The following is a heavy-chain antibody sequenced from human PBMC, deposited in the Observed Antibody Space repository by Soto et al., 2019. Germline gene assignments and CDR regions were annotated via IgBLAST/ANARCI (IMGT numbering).Heavy chain of an antibody. V-gene: IGHV3-23*01. Sequence: PGGSLRPSCAASGFTFSSYAMSWVRQAPGKGLEWVSAISGSGGSTYYADSVKGRFTISRDNSKNTLYLQMNSLRAEDTAVYYCAKGFYYDSSGYYWGDAFDIWGQGTMVTVSS. CDR1: GFTFSSYA. D-gene: IGHD3-22*01. J-gene: IGHJ3*02. CDR2: ISGSGGST. CDR3: AKGFYYDSSGYYWGDAFDI.